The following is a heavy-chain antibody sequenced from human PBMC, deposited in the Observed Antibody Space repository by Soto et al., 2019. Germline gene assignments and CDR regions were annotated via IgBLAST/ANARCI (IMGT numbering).Heavy chain of an antibody. CDR1: GFTFSSYW. CDR2: IKQDGSEK. J-gene: IGHJ4*02. V-gene: IGHV3-7*01. D-gene: IGHD4-17*01. CDR3: ARDTMGYGADFDY. Sequence: GGSLRLSCAASGFTFSSYWMSWVRQAPGKGLEWVANIKQDGSEKYYVDSVKGRFTISRDNAKNSLYLQMNSLRAEDTAVYYCARDTMGYGADFDYWGQGTLVTVSS.